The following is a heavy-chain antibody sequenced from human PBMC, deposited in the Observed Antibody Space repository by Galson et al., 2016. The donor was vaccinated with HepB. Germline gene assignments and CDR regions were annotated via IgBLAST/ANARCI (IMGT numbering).Heavy chain of an antibody. CDR3: ALLTHYYDNTGYLPNWFDP. J-gene: IGHJ5*02. CDR1: GFSLSTNGAA. V-gene: IGHV2-5*02. D-gene: IGHD3-22*01. CDR2: IYFVDNK. Sequence: ALVKPTQTLPFTCSFSGFSLSTNGAAVGWIRQAPRKALEWPAPIYFVDNKRYSPSRHSRLTITKDPCKNQVVLTMTNMDPEDTATYYCALLTHYYDNTGYLPNWFDPWGQGTQVTVSS.